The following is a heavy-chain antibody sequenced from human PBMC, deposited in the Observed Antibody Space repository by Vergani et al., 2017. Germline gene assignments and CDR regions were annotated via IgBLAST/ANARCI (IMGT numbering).Heavy chain of an antibody. V-gene: IGHV3-64*04. CDR2: ISSNGGST. CDR3: ARDRVEVAGDSYYYYGMDV. CDR1: GFTFSSYA. D-gene: IGHD6-19*01. Sequence: VQLLESGGGLVQPGGSLRLSCAASGFTFSSYAMHWVRQAPGKGLEYVSAISSNGGSTSYADSVKGRFTISRDNAKNTLYLQMNSLRAEDTAVYYCARDRVEVAGDSYYYYGMDVWGQGTTVTVSS. J-gene: IGHJ6*02.